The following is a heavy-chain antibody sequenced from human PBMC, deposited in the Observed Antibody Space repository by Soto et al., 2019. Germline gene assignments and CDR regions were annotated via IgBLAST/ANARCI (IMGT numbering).Heavy chain of an antibody. J-gene: IGHJ4*02. CDR2: MNPNSGNT. CDR3: ARERSSGWYVYY. Sequence: QVQLVQSGAEVKKPGASVKVSCKASGYTFTSYDINWVRQATGQGLEWMGWMNPNSGNTGYAQKFKGRVTMTRNTSISTAYLELSSLRSEDPAVYYCARERSSGWYVYYWGQGTLVTVSS. V-gene: IGHV1-8*01. D-gene: IGHD6-19*01. CDR1: GYTFTSYD.